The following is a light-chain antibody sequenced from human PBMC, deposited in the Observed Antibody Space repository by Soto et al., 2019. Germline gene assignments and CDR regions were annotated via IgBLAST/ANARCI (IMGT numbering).Light chain of an antibody. J-gene: IGKJ1*01. CDR1: QGIRNY. Sequence: DIQMTQSPSAMSASIGDRVTITCRASQGIRNYVAWFQQKPGGVPKRLIFAATALQVVVPSRFSGGGSGTEFTLTISSLQPEDSASYYCLQHYGYPWAFGQGTKVEIK. CDR2: AAT. V-gene: IGKV1-17*03. CDR3: LQHYGYPWA.